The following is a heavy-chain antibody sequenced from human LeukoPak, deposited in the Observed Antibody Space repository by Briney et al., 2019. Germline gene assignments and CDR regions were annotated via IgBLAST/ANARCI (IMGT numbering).Heavy chain of an antibody. V-gene: IGHV1-46*01. CDR3: AKGSGGIAVAYFYHFDY. Sequence: GASVKVSCKASGYTFTSYYMHWVRQAPGQGLEWMGIINPSGGSTSYAQKFQGRVTMTRDTSTSTVYMELSSLRSEDTAVYYCAKGSGGIAVAYFYHFDYWGQGTLVTVSS. J-gene: IGHJ4*02. CDR1: GYTFTSYY. CDR2: INPSGGST. D-gene: IGHD6-19*01.